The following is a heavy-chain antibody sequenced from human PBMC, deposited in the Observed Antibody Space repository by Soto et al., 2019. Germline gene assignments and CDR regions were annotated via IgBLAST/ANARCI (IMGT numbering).Heavy chain of an antibody. CDR3: AKDAGIVSYYYYYGMDV. J-gene: IGHJ6*02. D-gene: IGHD1-26*01. Sequence: GGSLRLSCAASGFTFSTYVMNWVRQAPGKGPEWVSGISGSGVGTYYADSVKGRFTISRDNSKKTLYLQINSLRAEDTAVYYCAKDAGIVSYYYYYGMDVWGHGTTVTVSS. V-gene: IGHV3-23*01. CDR2: ISGSGVGT. CDR1: GFTFSTYV.